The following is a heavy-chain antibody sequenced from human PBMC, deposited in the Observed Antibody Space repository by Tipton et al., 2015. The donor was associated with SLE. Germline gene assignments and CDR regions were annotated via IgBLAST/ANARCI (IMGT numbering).Heavy chain of an antibody. V-gene: IGHV4-61*02. Sequence: LRLSCTVSGASISNYSYYWSWIRQPAGKGLEWIGRIYTFGITNYNPSLKSRVTISVDTSKNQFSLKLNSVTAADTAVYYCARHRLDYDYVWGSYRYFDYWGQGILVTVSS. J-gene: IGHJ4*02. CDR1: GASISNYSYY. CDR3: ARHRLDYDYVWGSYRYFDY. D-gene: IGHD3-16*02. CDR2: IYTFGIT.